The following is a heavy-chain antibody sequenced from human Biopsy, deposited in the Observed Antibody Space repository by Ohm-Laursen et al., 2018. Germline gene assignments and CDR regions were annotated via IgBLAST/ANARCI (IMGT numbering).Heavy chain of an antibody. D-gene: IGHD2-21*02. CDR2: ISASGGSA. J-gene: IGHJ5*02. Sequence: GSLRLSCTAAGFPFANYAMNWVRQAPGEGLEWVSLISASGGSAYYADSVKGRFTVSRDNSKNTVFLQMNSLRPEDTAAYYCAKKGMPVTDNNWFDPWGQGTLVIVSS. CDR1: GFPFANYA. V-gene: IGHV3-23*01. CDR3: AKKGMPVTDNNWFDP.